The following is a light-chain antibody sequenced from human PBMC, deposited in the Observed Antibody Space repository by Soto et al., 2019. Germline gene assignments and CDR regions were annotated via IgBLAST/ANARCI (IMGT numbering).Light chain of an antibody. CDR1: QSVSNNY. J-gene: IGKJ1*01. Sequence: ESVLTQSPGTLSLSPVESATLSCRASQSVSNNYLAWYQQKPGQAPRLLIYGASNRATGIPDRLSDSGSGTDFTLAIRRLEPEDFAVSDCQQYGSSGTFGQGTKVDIK. V-gene: IGKV3-20*01. CDR3: QQYGSSGT. CDR2: GAS.